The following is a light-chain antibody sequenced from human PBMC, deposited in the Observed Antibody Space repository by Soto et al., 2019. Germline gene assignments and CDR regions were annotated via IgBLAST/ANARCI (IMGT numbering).Light chain of an antibody. Sequence: EIMLTQSPGTLSLSPGERATLSCRASQSVSNNYLAWYQQKPGQAPRLLIYGASNRATGIPDRFSGSGSGTDFTLTISRLEPEDFAVYYCQQYHWAPDTFGQGTRLEIK. CDR2: GAS. CDR3: QQYHWAPDT. CDR1: QSVSNNY. J-gene: IGKJ5*01. V-gene: IGKV3-20*01.